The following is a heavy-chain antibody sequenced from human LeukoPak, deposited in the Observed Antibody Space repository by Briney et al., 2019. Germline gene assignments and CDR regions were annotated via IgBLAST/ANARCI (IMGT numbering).Heavy chain of an antibody. V-gene: IGHV4-59*01. CDR2: IYYTGST. Sequence: PGGSLRLSCAASGFTFSNAWMSWIRQPPGKGLEWIGYIYYTGSTNYNPSLKSRVTISVDTSKNQFSLKLSSVTAADTAVYYCARESRGYYYGLDYWGQGTLVTVSS. D-gene: IGHD3-22*01. CDR1: GFTFSNAW. CDR3: ARESRGYYYGLDY. J-gene: IGHJ4*02.